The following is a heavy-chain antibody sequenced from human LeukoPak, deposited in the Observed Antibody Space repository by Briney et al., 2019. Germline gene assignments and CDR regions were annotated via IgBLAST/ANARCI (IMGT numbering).Heavy chain of an antibody. J-gene: IGHJ4*02. Sequence: SVKVSCKASGGTFSSYTISWVRQAPGQGLEWVGRIIPILGIANYAQKFQGRVTITADKSTSTAYMELSSLRSEDTAVYYCARERIAAASVFDYWGQGTLVTVSS. V-gene: IGHV1-69*04. CDR3: ARERIAAASVFDY. D-gene: IGHD6-13*01. CDR1: GGTFSSYT. CDR2: IIPILGIA.